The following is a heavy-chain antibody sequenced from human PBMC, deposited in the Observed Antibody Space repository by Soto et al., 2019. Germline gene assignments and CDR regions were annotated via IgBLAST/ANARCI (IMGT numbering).Heavy chain of an antibody. CDR1: GFTFSNYA. Sequence: EVQLVESGGGLVQPGGSLRLSCAASGFTFSNYAMDWVRQAPGKVLEYVSGISSNGVGTYYANSVKDGFTISRDNSKNTLYLQMGSLRAEDMAVYYCARREQSDYYYMDVWGKGTSVTVSS. D-gene: IGHD6-19*01. CDR2: ISSNGVGT. V-gene: IGHV3-64*01. CDR3: ARREQSDYYYMDV. J-gene: IGHJ6*03.